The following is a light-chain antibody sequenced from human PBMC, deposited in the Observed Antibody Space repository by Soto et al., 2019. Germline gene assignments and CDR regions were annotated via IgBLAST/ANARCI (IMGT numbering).Light chain of an antibody. Sequence: QSVLTQPASVSGSPGQSITISCTGTSRDVGGYNYVSWYQQHPGRAPQLIIYEVRNRPSGISFRFSGSKSGNTASLTISGLQAEDEADYYCSSYTSKSSLIFGGGTKLTVL. CDR1: SRDVGGYNY. J-gene: IGLJ2*01. CDR3: SSYTSKSSLI. CDR2: EVR. V-gene: IGLV2-14*01.